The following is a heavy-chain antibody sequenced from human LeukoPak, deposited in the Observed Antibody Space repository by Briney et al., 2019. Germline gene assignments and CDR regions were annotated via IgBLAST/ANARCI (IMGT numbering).Heavy chain of an antibody. J-gene: IGHJ4*02. CDR1: GFRFSSYD. Sequence: GGSLRLSCAASGFRFSSYDSHWVRQAPGKGLEGVTFIESDGTKEYYADSVKGRFTISRDNSKNTVYVQMNTLRAEDTAVYYCAKGGSGWYYLDYWGQGTVVTVSS. D-gene: IGHD6-19*01. CDR2: IESDGTKE. CDR3: AKGGSGWYYLDY. V-gene: IGHV3-30*02.